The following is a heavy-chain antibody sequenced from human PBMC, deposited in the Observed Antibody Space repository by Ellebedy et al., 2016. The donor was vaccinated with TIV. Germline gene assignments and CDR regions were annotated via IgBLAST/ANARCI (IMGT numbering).Heavy chain of an antibody. CDR2: IMPIFSTP. Sequence: AASVKVSCKASGGTFRSYGISWLRQDRGQGLEWMGGIMPIFSTPDYAQKFRGRVTITADESTTTAYMELSSLRSADTAVNYCASARFCSSPTCPNPYGMDVWGQGTTVTVSS. CDR3: ASARFCSSPTCPNPYGMDV. V-gene: IGHV1-69*13. J-gene: IGHJ6*02. CDR1: GGTFRSYG. D-gene: IGHD2-2*01.